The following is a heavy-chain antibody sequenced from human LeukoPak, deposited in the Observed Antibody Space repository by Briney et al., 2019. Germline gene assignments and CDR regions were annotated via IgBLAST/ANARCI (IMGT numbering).Heavy chain of an antibody. D-gene: IGHD3-22*01. CDR1: GFTFTSYA. Sequence: GGSLRLSCAASGFTFTSYAMNWVRQAPGKGLEWVSVISASGATTDYADSVKGRFTISRDNSKNTLYLQMNSLRAEDTAVYYCTKGSYYDNSGRAYFDYWGQGTLVTASS. V-gene: IGHV3-23*01. CDR2: ISASGATT. J-gene: IGHJ4*02. CDR3: TKGSYYDNSGRAYFDY.